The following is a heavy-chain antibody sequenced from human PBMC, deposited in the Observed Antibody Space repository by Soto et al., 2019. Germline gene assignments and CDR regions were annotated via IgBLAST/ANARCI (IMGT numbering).Heavy chain of an antibody. Sequence: NPSETLSLTCAVSGGSISSGGYSWSGILQPPGKGLEWIGYIYHSGSTYYNPSLKSRVTISVDRSKNQFSLGLTSVTAADTAVYYCARQVNGYYYDSSGLPTKPLNYFVYWGHGTLVTAPQ. CDR3: ARQVNGYYYDSSGLPTKPLNYFVY. V-gene: IGHV4-30-2*01. CDR1: GGSISSGGYS. D-gene: IGHD3-22*01. J-gene: IGHJ4*01. CDR2: IYHSGST.